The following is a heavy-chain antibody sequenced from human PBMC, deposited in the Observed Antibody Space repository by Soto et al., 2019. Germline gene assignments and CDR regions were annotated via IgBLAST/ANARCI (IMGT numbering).Heavy chain of an antibody. D-gene: IGHD2-15*01. CDR1: GFTFSSYG. V-gene: IGHV3-33*01. J-gene: IGHJ6*02. CDR3: ASEYCSGGSCDYYGMDV. CDR2: IWYDGSNK. Sequence: QVQLVESGGGVVQPGRSLRLSCAASGFTFSSYGMHWVRQAPGKGLEWVAGIWYDGSNKYYADSVKGRFTISRDNSKNTLYLQMNSLRAEDTAVYYCASEYCSGGSCDYYGMDVWGQGTTVTVSS.